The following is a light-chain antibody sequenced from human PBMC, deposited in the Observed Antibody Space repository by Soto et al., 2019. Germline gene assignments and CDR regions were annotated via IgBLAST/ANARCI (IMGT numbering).Light chain of an antibody. CDR1: SSNIGSHT. CDR2: SNT. Sequence: QSVLTQPPSASGTPGQTIALSCSGGSSNIGSHTVNWYQQLPGTTPRLLIYSNTQRPSGVPDRFSGSKPGTSASLAISGLQSEYEGDYYCAAWDDSLNGVVFGGGTKLTVL. J-gene: IGLJ2*01. V-gene: IGLV1-44*01. CDR3: AAWDDSLNGVV.